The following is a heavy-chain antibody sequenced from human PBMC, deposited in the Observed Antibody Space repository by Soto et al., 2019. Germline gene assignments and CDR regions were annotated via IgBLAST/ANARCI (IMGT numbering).Heavy chain of an antibody. CDR2: IYYSGST. CDR1: GGSISSYY. Sequence: ETLSLTGTVSGGSISSYYWSWIRQPPGKGLEWIGYIYYSGSTNYNPSLKSRVTISVDTSKNQFSLKLSSVTAADTAVYYCARRWGDYFDYWGQGTLVTVSS. CDR3: ARRWGDYFDY. V-gene: IGHV4-59*08. D-gene: IGHD3-16*01. J-gene: IGHJ4*02.